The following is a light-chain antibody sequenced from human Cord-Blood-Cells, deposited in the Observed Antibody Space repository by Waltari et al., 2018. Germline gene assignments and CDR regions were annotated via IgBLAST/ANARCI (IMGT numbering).Light chain of an antibody. Sequence: QSALTQPASVSGSPGQSITISCTGTSSDVGGYNYVSWDQQHPGKAPKLMIYDVSKRPSGVSNRFSGSKSGHAASLTISGLQAEDEADYYCSSYTSSSTVVVFGGGTKLTVL. V-gene: IGLV2-14*03. CDR2: DVS. J-gene: IGLJ2*01. CDR1: SSDVGGYNY. CDR3: SSYTSSSTVVV.